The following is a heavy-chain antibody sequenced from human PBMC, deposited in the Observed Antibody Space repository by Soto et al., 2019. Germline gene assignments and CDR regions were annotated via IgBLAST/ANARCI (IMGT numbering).Heavy chain of an antibody. Sequence: QVQLQESGPGLVKSSQTLSLTCTVSGGSISSGGYHWNWIRQHPGKGQAWIGNIYYSGSTCYNPSLRSRVTISIDTSKNQFSLNLRSVTAADTAVYYCERDVWPDYFDYWGQGTLVTVSS. V-gene: IGHV4-31*03. CDR1: GGSISSGGYH. CDR2: IYYSGST. J-gene: IGHJ4*02. CDR3: ERDVWPDYFDY. D-gene: IGHD2-21*01.